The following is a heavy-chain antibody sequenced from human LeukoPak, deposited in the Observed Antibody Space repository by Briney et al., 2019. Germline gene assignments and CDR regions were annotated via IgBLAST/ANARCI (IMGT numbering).Heavy chain of an antibody. J-gene: IGHJ6*02. D-gene: IGHD2-15*01. CDR3: ARECSGGSWLNYYYYGMDV. V-gene: IGHV1-2*02. Sequence: GASVKVSCKASGYTFTGYYMHWVRQAPGQGLEWMGWINPNSGGTNYAQKFQGRVTMTRDTSISTAYMELSRPRSDDTAVYYCARECSGGSWLNYYYYGMDVWGQGTTVTVSS. CDR2: INPNSGGT. CDR1: GYTFTGYY.